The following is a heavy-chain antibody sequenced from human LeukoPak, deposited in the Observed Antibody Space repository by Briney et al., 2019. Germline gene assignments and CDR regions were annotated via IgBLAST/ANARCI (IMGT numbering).Heavy chain of an antibody. CDR2: ISYDGRNT. V-gene: IGHV3-30*18. D-gene: IGHD3-10*01. CDR3: AKEQGRSVYFDS. Sequence: GGSLRLSCVASGFTSRSYGLHWVRQAPGKGLEWVATISYDGRNTYSGDSVKGRFTISRDNSKNILYLQMNSLKIEDTAMYYCAKEQGRSVYFDSWGQGTLVTVSS. CDR1: GFTSRSYG. J-gene: IGHJ4*02.